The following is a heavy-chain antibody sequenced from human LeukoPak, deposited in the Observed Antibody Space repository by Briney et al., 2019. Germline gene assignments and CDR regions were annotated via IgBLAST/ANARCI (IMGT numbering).Heavy chain of an antibody. CDR2: IYYSGST. J-gene: IGHJ4*02. V-gene: IGHV4-59*01. D-gene: IGHD6-13*01. CDR1: GGSISNYY. Sequence: PSETLSLTCTVSGGSISNYYWNWIRQPPGKGLEWIGYIYYSGSTKKNPSLKSRVTISVDTSKNQFSLKLNSVTAADTAVYYCARGETAPGTTNFDFWGQGTLVIVSS. CDR3: ARGETAPGTTNFDF.